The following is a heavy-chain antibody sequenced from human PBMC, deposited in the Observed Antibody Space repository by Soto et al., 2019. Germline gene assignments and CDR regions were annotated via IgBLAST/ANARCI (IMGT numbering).Heavy chain of an antibody. Sequence: EVQLLESGGGLVQPGGSLRLSCAASGFIFSTYAMTWVRQAPGKGLEWVSVISGSGGSTYYADSVKGRFTISRDNSKSMLVLQLSSLSAEDTAIDYYAKDRAMYGDYSYASYIRGQGTTVTVSS. D-gene: IGHD4-17*01. V-gene: IGHV3-23*01. CDR2: ISGSGGST. J-gene: IGHJ3*02. CDR1: GFIFSTYA. CDR3: AKDRAMYGDYSYASYI.